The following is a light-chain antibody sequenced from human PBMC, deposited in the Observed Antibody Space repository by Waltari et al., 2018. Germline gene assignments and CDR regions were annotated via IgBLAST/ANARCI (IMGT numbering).Light chain of an antibody. CDR2: EIQ. CDR3: SSYAGSNRVI. CDR1: TSDVGRYDY. V-gene: IGLV2-8*01. J-gene: IGLJ2*01. Sequence: QSALTQPPSASGPPGQSVTISCPGTTSDVGRYDYVSWYQQHPGKAPKLMIHEIQKRPSGVPNRFSGSRSGNTASLTVSGLRPEDEADYYCSSYAGSNRVIFGGGTKLTVL.